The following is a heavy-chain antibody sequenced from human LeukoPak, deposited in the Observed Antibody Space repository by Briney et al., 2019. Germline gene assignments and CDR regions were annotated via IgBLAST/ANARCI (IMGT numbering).Heavy chain of an antibody. CDR2: ISYDGSNK. J-gene: IGHJ4*02. D-gene: IGHD3-16*01. Sequence: GRSLRLSCAASGFTFSTYGMHWVRQAPGKGLEWVAVISYDGSNKYYADSVKGQFTISRDNSQNTLYLQMNSLRTEDTAVYYCARDLRSGGYWGQGTLVTVSS. V-gene: IGHV3-30*03. CDR3: ARDLRSGGY. CDR1: GFTFSTYG.